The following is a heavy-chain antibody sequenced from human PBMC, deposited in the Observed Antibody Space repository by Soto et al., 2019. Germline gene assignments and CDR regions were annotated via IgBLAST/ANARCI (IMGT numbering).Heavy chain of an antibody. J-gene: IGHJ6*02. Sequence: QVQLVQSGAEVKKPGASVKVSCKASGYTFTSYDINWVRQATGHGLEWMGWMNPNSGNTGYAQKFQGRVTMTRNTSISTAYMELSSLRSEDTAVYYCARGDGSSFSYYYYGMDVWGQGTTVTVSS. D-gene: IGHD6-6*01. CDR1: GYTFTSYD. CDR3: ARGDGSSFSYYYYGMDV. V-gene: IGHV1-8*01. CDR2: MNPNSGNT.